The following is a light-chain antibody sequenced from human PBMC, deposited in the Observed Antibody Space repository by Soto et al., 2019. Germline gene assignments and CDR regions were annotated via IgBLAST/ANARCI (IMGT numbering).Light chain of an antibody. CDR1: SSDVGGYNY. J-gene: IGLJ3*02. CDR3: SSYTTSGTPV. Sequence: QSALTQPASVSGSPGQTITISCTGTSSDVGGYNYLSWYQQHPGKALKVMIYEVSNRPSGVSNRFSGSKSGNTASLTISGLQAEDEADYSCSSYTTSGTPVFGGGTKLTVL. CDR2: EVS. V-gene: IGLV2-14*01.